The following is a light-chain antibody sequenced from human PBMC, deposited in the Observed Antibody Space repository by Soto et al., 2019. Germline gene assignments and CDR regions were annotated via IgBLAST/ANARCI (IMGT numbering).Light chain of an antibody. CDR1: QSVTSNY. CDR2: GAS. Sequence: EIVLTQSPGTLSLSPGERATLSCRASQSVTSNYLAWYQQKPGQAPRLLIYGASSRATGISDRFSGSGSGTDFTLTISRLEPEDFAVYYCQQYGSSPSLTFGGGTKVEIK. J-gene: IGKJ4*01. V-gene: IGKV3-20*01. CDR3: QQYGSSPSLT.